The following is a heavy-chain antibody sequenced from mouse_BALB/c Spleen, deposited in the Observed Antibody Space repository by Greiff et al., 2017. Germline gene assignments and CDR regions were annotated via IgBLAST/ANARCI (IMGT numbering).Heavy chain of an antibody. CDR3: ARHGSSWFAY. CDR2: IDPSDSYT. V-gene: IGHV1-69*02. D-gene: IGHD1-1*01. J-gene: IGHJ3*01. Sequence: QVQLQQPGAELVKPGASVKLSCKASGYTFTSYWMHWVKQRPGQGLEWIGEIDPSDSYTNYNQKFKGKATLTVDKSSSTAYMQLSSLTSEDSAVYYCARHGSSWFAYWGQGTLVTVSA. CDR1: GYTFTSYW.